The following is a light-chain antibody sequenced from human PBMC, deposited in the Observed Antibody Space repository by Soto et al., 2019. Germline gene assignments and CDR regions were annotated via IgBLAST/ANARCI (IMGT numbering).Light chain of an antibody. CDR3: QQYGSSLWT. V-gene: IGKV3-20*01. CDR2: AAS. CDR1: QSVSSSY. J-gene: IGKJ1*01. Sequence: EIVLTQSPGTLSLSPGERATLSCRASQSVSSSYLAWYQQKPGQAPRLLIYAASSRATGIPDRFSGSGSGTDFRLTISGLEPEDFAVYYCQQYGSSLWTFGQGTKVDIK.